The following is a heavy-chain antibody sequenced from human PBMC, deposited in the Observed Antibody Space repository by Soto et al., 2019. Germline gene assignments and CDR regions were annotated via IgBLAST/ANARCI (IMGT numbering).Heavy chain of an antibody. V-gene: IGHV4-39*01. CDR3: ASSYDFWSGYLFDP. CDR1: GGSISSSSYY. CDR2: IYYSGST. D-gene: IGHD3-3*01. J-gene: IGHJ5*02. Sequence: SETLSLTCTVSGGSISSSSYYWGWIRQPPGKGLEWIGSIYYSGSTYYNPSLKSRVTISVDTSKNQFSLKLSSVTAADTAVYYCASSYDFWSGYLFDPWGQGTLVTVSS.